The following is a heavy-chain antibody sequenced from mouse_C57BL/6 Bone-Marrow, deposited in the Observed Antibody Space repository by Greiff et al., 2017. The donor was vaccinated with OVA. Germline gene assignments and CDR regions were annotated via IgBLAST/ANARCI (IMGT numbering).Heavy chain of an antibody. Sequence: QVQLKQSGAELARPGASVKLSCKASGYTFTSYGISWVKQRPGQGLEWIGEINPRSGNTTYNEKFKGKATLTADKSSSTAYLQLRSLTSEDSAVFVRASSSDPDAMDYWGQGTSVTVSS. J-gene: IGHJ4*01. V-gene: IGHV1-81*01. CDR2: INPRSGNT. CDR1: GYTFTSYG. CDR3: ASSSDPDAMDY.